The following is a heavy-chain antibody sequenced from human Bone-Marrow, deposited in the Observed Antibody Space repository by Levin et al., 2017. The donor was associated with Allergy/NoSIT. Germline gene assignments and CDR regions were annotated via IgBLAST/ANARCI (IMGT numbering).Heavy chain of an antibody. D-gene: IGHD1-7*01. CDR1: GYTFTSYG. CDR3: ARDPLTGTTRDYYYYYGMDV. Sequence: ASVKVSCKASGYTFTSYGISWVRQAPGQGLEWMGWISAYNGNTNYAQKLQGRVTMTTDTSTSTAYMELRSLRPDDTAVYYCARDPLTGTTRDYYYYYGMDVWGQGTTVTVSS. CDR2: ISAYNGNT. J-gene: IGHJ6*02. V-gene: IGHV1-18*01.